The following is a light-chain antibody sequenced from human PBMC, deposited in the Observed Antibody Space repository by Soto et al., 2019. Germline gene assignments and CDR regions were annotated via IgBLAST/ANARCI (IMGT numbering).Light chain of an antibody. Sequence: EIILTQSPDTLSLSPGERATLSCRASQTVSSNYLAWCQQRPGQAPRLLIYGASTRDGGIPDRFSGSGSGKDFTLTITRLEPEDSAVYFCQQYTGPPTTFGQGTRLEIK. CDR1: QTVSSNY. CDR3: QQYTGPPTT. J-gene: IGKJ5*01. V-gene: IGKV3-20*01. CDR2: GAS.